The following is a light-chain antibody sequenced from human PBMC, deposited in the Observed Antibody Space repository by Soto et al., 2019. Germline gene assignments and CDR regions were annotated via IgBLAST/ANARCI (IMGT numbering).Light chain of an antibody. J-gene: IGLJ2*01. CDR3: SSYTSSSTPVV. V-gene: IGLV2-14*01. CDR1: SSDVGSYNY. CDR2: DVS. Sequence: QSALTQPASVSGSPGQSITISCTGTSSDVGSYNYVSWYQQHPGKAPNLMIYDVSNRPSGVSNRFSGSKSGNTASLTISGVQEEDEADYYCSSYTSSSTPVVFGGGTKLTVL.